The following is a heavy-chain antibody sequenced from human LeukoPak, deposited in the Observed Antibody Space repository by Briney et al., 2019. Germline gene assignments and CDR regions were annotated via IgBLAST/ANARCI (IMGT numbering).Heavy chain of an antibody. CDR1: GFTFNNYW. D-gene: IGHD3-22*01. CDR3: ARRSVAYSYYSSGYSPVYYFDY. Sequence: GGTLRLSCAASGFTFNNYWKRWVRQAPGKGLEGVANIKEERREKYYVHSVNGRFTISRDNANTLLYLQMNCLRAEDTAVYCCARRSVAYSYYSSGYSPVYYFDYWGQGTLVTVSS. V-gene: IGHV3-7*01. CDR2: IKEERREK. J-gene: IGHJ4*02.